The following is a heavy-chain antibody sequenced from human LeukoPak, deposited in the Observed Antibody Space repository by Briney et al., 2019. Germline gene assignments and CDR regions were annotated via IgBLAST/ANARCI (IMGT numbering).Heavy chain of an antibody. CDR2: ISYDGSNK. V-gene: IGHV3-30-3*01. D-gene: IGHD6-13*01. CDR3: ARHRLTYSRSQKDAFDI. J-gene: IGHJ3*02. CDR1: GFTFSSYA. Sequence: GGSLRLSCAASGFTFSSYAMHWVRQAPGKGLEWVAVISYDGSNKYYADSVKGRFTISRDNSKNTLYLQMNSLRAEDTAVYYCARHRLTYSRSQKDAFDIWGQGTMVTVSS.